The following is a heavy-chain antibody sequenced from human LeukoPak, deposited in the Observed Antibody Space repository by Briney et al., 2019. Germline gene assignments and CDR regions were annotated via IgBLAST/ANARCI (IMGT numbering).Heavy chain of an antibody. CDR1: GGSISSSSYY. CDR2: IYYSGST. Sequence: NPSETLSLTCTVSGGSISSSSYYWGWIRQPPGKGLEWIGSIYYSGSTYYNPSLKSRVTISVDTSKNQFSLKLSSVTAADTAVYYCARIGPYSSGRTPGRNNWFDPWGQGTLVTVSS. J-gene: IGHJ5*02. CDR3: ARIGPYSSGRTPGRNNWFDP. D-gene: IGHD6-19*01. V-gene: IGHV4-39*07.